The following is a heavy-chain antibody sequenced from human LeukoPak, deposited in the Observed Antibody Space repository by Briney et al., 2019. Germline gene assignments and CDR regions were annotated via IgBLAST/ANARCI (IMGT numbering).Heavy chain of an antibody. V-gene: IGHV1-69*13. Sequence: SVKDSCKASGGTFSSYAISWVRQAPGQGLEWMGGIIPIFGTANYAQKFQGRVTITADESTSTAYMELSSLRSEDTAVYYCARETNWGSPGAFDIWGQGTMVTVSS. J-gene: IGHJ3*02. CDR3: ARETNWGSPGAFDI. CDR2: IIPIFGTA. CDR1: GGTFSSYA. D-gene: IGHD7-27*01.